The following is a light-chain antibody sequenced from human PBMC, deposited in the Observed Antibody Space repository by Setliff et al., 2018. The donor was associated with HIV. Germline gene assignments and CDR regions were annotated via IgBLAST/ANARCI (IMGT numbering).Light chain of an antibody. V-gene: IGLV2-14*01. Sequence: QSALTQPASVSGSPGQSITLSCTGTSSDVGAYDFVSWYQHHPGKAPKLIIYEVTNRPSGVSNRFSGSKSGNTASLTISGLQAEDEADYYCSSYTSTSTLCVFGTGTKVTVL. CDR3: SSYTSTSTLCV. J-gene: IGLJ1*01. CDR2: EVT. CDR1: SSDVGAYDF.